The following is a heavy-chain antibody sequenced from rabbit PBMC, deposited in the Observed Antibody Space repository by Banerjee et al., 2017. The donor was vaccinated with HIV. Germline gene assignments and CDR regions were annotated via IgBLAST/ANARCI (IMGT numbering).Heavy chain of an antibody. J-gene: IGHJ4*01. V-gene: IGHV1S40*01. Sequence: QSLEESGGDLVKPGASLTLTCTASGFSFSSSYWICWVRQAPGKGLEWIACSYAGSSGSTYCASWAKGRFTISKTSSTTVTLQMTSLTAADTATYFCVRAGVYAGSSSYTGFDFNLWGPGTLVTVS. CDR2: SYAGSSGST. D-gene: IGHD8-1*01. CDR3: VRAGVYAGSSSYTGFDFNL. CDR1: GFSFSSSYW.